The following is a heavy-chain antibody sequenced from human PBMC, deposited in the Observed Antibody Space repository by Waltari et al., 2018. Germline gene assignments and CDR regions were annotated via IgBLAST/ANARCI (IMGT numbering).Heavy chain of an antibody. CDR3: ARQYSSSWSLDY. V-gene: IGHV3-9*03. CDR2: ISWNSGSI. D-gene: IGHD6-13*01. CDR1: GFTFDDYA. Sequence: EVQLVESGGGLVQPGRSLRLSCAASGFTFDDYAMHWVRQAPGKGLEWVSGISWNSGSIGYADSVKGRFTISRDNAKNSLYLQMNSLRAEDMALYYCARQYSSSWSLDYWGQGTLVIVSS. J-gene: IGHJ4*02.